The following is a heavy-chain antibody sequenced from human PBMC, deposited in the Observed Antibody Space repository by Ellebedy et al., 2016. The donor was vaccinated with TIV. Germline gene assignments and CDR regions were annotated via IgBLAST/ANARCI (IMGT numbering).Heavy chain of an antibody. CDR2: SIPIFGTA. Sequence: ASVKVSCKASGGTFSSYAISRVRQAPGQGLEWVGGSIPIFGTANYAQKFQGRVTITADKPTSTAYMELSSLRSEDTAVYYCARDQLGANYDFWSGPQRSYYYYGMDVWGQGTTVTVSS. CDR1: GGTFSSYA. CDR3: ARDQLGANYDFWSGPQRSYYYYGMDV. V-gene: IGHV1-69*06. D-gene: IGHD3-3*01. J-gene: IGHJ6*02.